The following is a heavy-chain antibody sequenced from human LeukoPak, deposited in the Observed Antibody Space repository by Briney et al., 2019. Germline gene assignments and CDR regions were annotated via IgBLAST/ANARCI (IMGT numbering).Heavy chain of an antibody. Sequence: AAVKVSCKASGYTFTGYYMHWVRQAPGQGLEWMGWINPNSGGTNYAQKFQGRVTMTRDTSISTAYMELSRLRSDDTAVYYCARVRSHYYYYMDVWGKGTTVTVSS. CDR2: INPNSGGT. CDR3: ARVRSHYYYYMDV. CDR1: GYTFTGYY. V-gene: IGHV1-2*02. J-gene: IGHJ6*03.